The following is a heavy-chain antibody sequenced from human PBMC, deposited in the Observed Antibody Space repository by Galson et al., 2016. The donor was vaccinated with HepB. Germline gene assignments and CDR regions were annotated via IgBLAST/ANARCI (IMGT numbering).Heavy chain of an antibody. CDR1: GVSISSHY. CDR3: ARGGGAAAAKRNWFDP. Sequence: SETLSLTCTVSGVSISSHYWSWIRQPPGKGLEWIGYFYYSGSTDYNPSLKSRVTISVDTSKNQFPLKLSSVTAADTAVYYCARGGGAAAAKRNWFDPWGQGTLVTVSS. J-gene: IGHJ5*02. CDR2: FYYSGST. D-gene: IGHD6-13*01. V-gene: IGHV4-59*11.